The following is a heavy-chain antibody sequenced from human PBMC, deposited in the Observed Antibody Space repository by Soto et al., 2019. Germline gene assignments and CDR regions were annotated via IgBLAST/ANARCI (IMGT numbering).Heavy chain of an antibody. CDR2: IIPILGIA. CDR1: GGTFSSYT. Sequence: SVKVSCKASGGTFSSYTTSWVRLAPGQGLEWMGRIIPILGIANYAQKFQGRVTITADKSTSTAYMELSSLRSEDTAVYYCARPTSSGYSDIWGQGTMVTVSS. J-gene: IGHJ3*02. CDR3: ARPTSSGYSDI. D-gene: IGHD6-19*01. V-gene: IGHV1-69*02.